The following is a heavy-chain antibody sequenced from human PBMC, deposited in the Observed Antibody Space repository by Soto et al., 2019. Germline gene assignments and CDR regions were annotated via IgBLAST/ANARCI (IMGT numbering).Heavy chain of an antibody. D-gene: IGHD3-16*01. CDR2: ISAYNGDT. CDR1: GYTFTNFG. V-gene: IGHV1-18*01. J-gene: IGHJ4*02. Sequence: QVQLVQSGAEVKKPGASVKVSCKASGYTFTNFGISWVRQAPGQGLEWMGWISAYNGDTNYAQKFQGRVTMTTDTTTSTAYMELRSVSAEYTAVYYCARGGTLIVYWGQGTLVTVSS. CDR3: ARGGTLIVY.